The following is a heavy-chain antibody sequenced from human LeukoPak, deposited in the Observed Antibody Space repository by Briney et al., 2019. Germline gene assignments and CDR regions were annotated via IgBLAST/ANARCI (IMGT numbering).Heavy chain of an antibody. CDR1: GGSISSGGYY. D-gene: IGHD1-26*01. CDR2: IYDSENT. Sequence: PQTLSLTCTVSGGSISSGGYYWSWIRQHPGKGLEWIGYIYDSENTHYISSLKSRVTISVDTSKNQFSLKLSSVTAADTAVYYCARGATVEYFDHWGQGTLVTVSS. CDR3: ARGATVEYFDH. J-gene: IGHJ4*02. V-gene: IGHV4-31*03.